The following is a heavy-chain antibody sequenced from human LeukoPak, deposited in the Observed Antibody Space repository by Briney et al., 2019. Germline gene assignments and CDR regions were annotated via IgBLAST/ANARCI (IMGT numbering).Heavy chain of an antibody. Sequence: ASVKLSCKASGYTFSSYYMHWVRQAPGQGLEWMGIINPSGGSTGYAQKFQGRVTMTRDTSTSTVYMELSSLRSEDTAVYYCARNRETIAMAGDYYYGMDVWGQGTTVTVSS. CDR2: INPSGGST. J-gene: IGHJ6*02. CDR3: ARNRETIAMAGDYYYGMDV. V-gene: IGHV1-46*01. CDR1: GYTFSSYY. D-gene: IGHD6-19*01.